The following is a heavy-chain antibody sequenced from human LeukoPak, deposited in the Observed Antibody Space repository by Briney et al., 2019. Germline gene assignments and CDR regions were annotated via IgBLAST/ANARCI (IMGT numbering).Heavy chain of an antibody. D-gene: IGHD4-17*01. CDR3: ARDFDGPRASDY. CDR2: INTDGSYS. J-gene: IGHJ4*02. Sequence: PGGSLRLSCAASGFTFSYFWMHWFRQTPGKGLVCVSCINTDGSYSSYADSVKGRFTISRDNVRNTLYLQMNSLRAEDSAVYYCARDFDGPRASDYWGQGISVTVSS. CDR1: GFTFSYFW. V-gene: IGHV3-74*01.